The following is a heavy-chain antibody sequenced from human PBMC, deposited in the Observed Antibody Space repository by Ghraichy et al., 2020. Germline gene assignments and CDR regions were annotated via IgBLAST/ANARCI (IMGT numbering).Heavy chain of an antibody. V-gene: IGHV3-15*01. D-gene: IGHD3-16*01. CDR2: IKSKTDGGTT. CDR1: GFTFSNAW. Sequence: GGSLRLSCAASGFTFSNAWMSWVRQAPGKGLEWVGRIKSKTDGGTTDYAAPVKGRFTISRDDSKNTLYLQMNSLKTEDTAVYYCTTASDVWGSWGYYYGMDVWGQGTTVTVSS. CDR3: TTASDVWGSWGYYYGMDV. J-gene: IGHJ6*02.